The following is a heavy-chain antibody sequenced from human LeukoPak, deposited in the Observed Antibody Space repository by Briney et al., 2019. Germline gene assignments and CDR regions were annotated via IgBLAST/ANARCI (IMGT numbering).Heavy chain of an antibody. CDR2: INTNTGNP. D-gene: IGHD6-6*01. Sequence: LGASVKVSCKASGYTFTSYAMNWVRQAPGQGLEWMGWINTNTGNPTYAQGFTGRFVFSLDTSVSTAYLQISSLKAEDTAVYYCARGRVAARRSIKFDPWGQGTLVTVSS. J-gene: IGHJ5*02. CDR3: ARGRVAARRSIKFDP. V-gene: IGHV7-4-1*02. CDR1: GYTFTSYA.